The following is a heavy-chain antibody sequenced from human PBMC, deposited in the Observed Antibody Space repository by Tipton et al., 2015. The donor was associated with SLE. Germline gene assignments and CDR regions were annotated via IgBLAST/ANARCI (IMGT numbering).Heavy chain of an antibody. V-gene: IGHV4-34*01. Sequence: TLSLTCAVYGGSFSGYYWSWIRQPPGKGLEWIGEINHSGSTNYNPSLKSRVTISVDTSKNQFSLKLSSVTAADTAVYYCASPLGPQGYWGQGTLVTVSS. CDR1: GGSFSGYY. CDR2: INHSGST. J-gene: IGHJ4*02. CDR3: ASPLGPQGY.